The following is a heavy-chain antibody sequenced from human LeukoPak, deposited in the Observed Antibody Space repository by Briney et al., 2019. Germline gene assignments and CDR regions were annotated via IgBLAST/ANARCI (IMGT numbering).Heavy chain of an antibody. CDR1: GYTFTGYY. V-gene: IGHV1-2*02. CDR2: INPNSGGT. Sequence: GASVKVSCKASGYTFTGYYMHWVRQAPGQGLEWMGWINPNSGGTNYAQKFQGRVTMTRDTSISTAYMELSRLRSDDTAVYYCARAGVEMATIGDAFDIWGQGTMVTVSS. D-gene: IGHD5-12*01. J-gene: IGHJ3*02. CDR3: ARAGVEMATIGDAFDI.